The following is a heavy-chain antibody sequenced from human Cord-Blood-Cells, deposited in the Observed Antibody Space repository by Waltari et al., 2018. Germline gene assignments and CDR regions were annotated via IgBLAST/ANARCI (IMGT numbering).Heavy chain of an antibody. J-gene: IGHJ4*02. CDR2: IYYSGST. V-gene: IGHV4-39*01. CDR1: GGAISSSSYY. D-gene: IGHD3-10*01. Sequence: QLQLQESGPGLVKPSETQSLTCPVSGGAISSSSYYWGWIRQPPGKGLEWIGSIYYSGSTYYNPSLKSRVTISVDTSKNQFSLKLSSVTAADTAVYYCRGVRGVKDYWGQGTLVTVSS. CDR3: RGVRGVKDY.